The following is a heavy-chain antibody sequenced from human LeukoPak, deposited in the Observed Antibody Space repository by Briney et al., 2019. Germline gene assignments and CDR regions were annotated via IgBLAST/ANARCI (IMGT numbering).Heavy chain of an antibody. D-gene: IGHD6-13*01. J-gene: IGHJ5*02. Sequence: GGSLRLSCAASGFTFSDYAMNWVRQAPGKGLEWVSGISGSAVGTYYADFVKGRFTISRDNSKNTLYLQMNSLRAEDTAVYYCAKGPIAAAAWFDPWGQGILVTVSS. V-gene: IGHV3-23*01. CDR2: ISGSAVGT. CDR1: GFTFSDYA. CDR3: AKGPIAAAAWFDP.